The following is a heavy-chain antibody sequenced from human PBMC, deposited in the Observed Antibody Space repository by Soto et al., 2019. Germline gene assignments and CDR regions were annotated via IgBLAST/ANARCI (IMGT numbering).Heavy chain of an antibody. J-gene: IGHJ4*02. V-gene: IGHV3-21*01. CDR3: TRVSRVSLPDC. CDR1: GVTPTTYS. CDR2: ITRSRGHG. Sequence: GAPRVSWGGSGVTPTTYSKNWGRQGFGKGLEWVSSITRSRGHGSYADIVKGRFTISRDNARNSLYLQMNSLRAEDTAVYYCTRVSRVSLPDCWGQGALVIVSA. D-gene: IGHD2-21*01.